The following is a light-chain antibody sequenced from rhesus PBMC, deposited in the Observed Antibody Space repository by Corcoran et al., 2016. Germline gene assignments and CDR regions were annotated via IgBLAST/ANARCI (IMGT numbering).Light chain of an antibody. CDR1: ESIGTL. J-gene: IGKJ4*01. CDR2: SAS. Sequence: EILMTQSPATLSLSPGETATLSCRASESIGTLFAWYQQRPGQAPKLLVHSASFRATGIPDRFSGSGSRTEFTLTISSLEPEDVGLYHCQYYDDLLFTFGGGTRVELK. CDR3: QYYDDLLFT. V-gene: IGKV3-40*03.